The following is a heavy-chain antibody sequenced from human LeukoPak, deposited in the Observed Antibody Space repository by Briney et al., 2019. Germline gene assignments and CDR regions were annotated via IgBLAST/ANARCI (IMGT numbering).Heavy chain of an antibody. CDR2: IKQDGSEK. CDR3: ARSTHFYYDSSSYYG. V-gene: IGHV3-7*01. J-gene: IGHJ4*02. CDR1: GFTFSSYW. Sequence: GGSLRLSCAASGFTFSSYWMSWVRQAPGKGLEWVANIKQDGSEKYYVDSVKGRFTISRDNAKNSLYLQMNSLRAEDTAVYYCARSTHFYYDSSSYYGWGQGTLVTVSS. D-gene: IGHD3-22*01.